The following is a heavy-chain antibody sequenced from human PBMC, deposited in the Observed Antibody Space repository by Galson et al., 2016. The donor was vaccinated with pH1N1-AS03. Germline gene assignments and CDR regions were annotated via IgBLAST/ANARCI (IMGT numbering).Heavy chain of an antibody. V-gene: IGHV3-66*01. CDR3: ARRSVAEMSSGWAWGCDY. D-gene: IGHD5-24*01. CDR1: GFTVSSNY. J-gene: IGHJ4*02. Sequence: SLRLSCAASGFTVSSNYMSWVRQAPGKGLEWVSVIYTGGTTQYADSVKGRFTISRDNSKNMLYLQMNSLRAEDTAVYYCARRSVAEMSSGWAWGCDYWGQGTLVTVSS. CDR2: IYTGGTT.